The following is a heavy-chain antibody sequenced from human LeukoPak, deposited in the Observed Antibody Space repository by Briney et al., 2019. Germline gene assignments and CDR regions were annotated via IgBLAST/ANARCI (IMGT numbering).Heavy chain of an antibody. CDR1: QFTFSHYG. J-gene: IGHJ4*02. V-gene: IGHV3-30*02. CDR2: IRSDGTNQ. CDR3: AKDAQRGFDYSNSLEY. D-gene: IGHD4-11*01. Sequence: GGSLTLSCVASQFTFSHYGMHWVRQAPGRGLEWVAVIRSDGTNQYYADSVKGRFTISRDDSQNTVYLQMNSLRAEDTAVYFCAKDAQRGFDYSNSLEYWGQGTLVTVSS.